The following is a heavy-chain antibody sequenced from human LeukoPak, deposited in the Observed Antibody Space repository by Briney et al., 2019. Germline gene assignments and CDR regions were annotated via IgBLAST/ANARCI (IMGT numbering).Heavy chain of an antibody. CDR2: FDPEDGET. Sequence: ASVKVSCKVSGYTLTELSMHWVRQAPGKGLEWMGGFDPEDGETIYAQKFQGRVTMTEDTSTDTACMELSSLRSEDTAVYYCATWGIGYCSGGSCYSGSIFVDYWGQGTLVTVSS. D-gene: IGHD2-15*01. CDR1: GYTLTELS. J-gene: IGHJ4*02. CDR3: ATWGIGYCSGGSCYSGSIFVDY. V-gene: IGHV1-24*01.